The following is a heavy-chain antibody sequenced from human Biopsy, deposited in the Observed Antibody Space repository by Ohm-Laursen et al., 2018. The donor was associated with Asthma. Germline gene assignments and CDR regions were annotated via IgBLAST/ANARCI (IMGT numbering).Heavy chain of an antibody. J-gene: IGHJ1*01. Sequence: LSLSRTASGFTFGEYWMSWVRQVPGKGRGWVANIKHDGSEKNHVDSLKGRFTISRDNAKNSLYLQMNSLRAEDTAVYYCARTFHVWSPYRAEHYQLWGQGTLVTVSS. CDR2: IKHDGSEK. CDR3: ARTFHVWSPYRAEHYQL. CDR1: GFTFGEYW. V-gene: IGHV3-7*01. D-gene: IGHD3-3*02.